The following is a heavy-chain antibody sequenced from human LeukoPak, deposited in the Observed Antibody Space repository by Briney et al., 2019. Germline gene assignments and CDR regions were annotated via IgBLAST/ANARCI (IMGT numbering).Heavy chain of an antibody. CDR1: DGSISSYY. J-gene: IGHJ3*02. D-gene: IGHD3-22*01. V-gene: IGHV4-59*01. CDR3: ARVPYYYDSSGSSRRAFDI. CDR2: IYYSGST. Sequence: SETLSLTCTVSDGSISSYYWSWIRQPPGKGLEWIGYIYYSGSTNYNPSLKSRVTISVDTSRNQFSLKLSSVTAADTAVYYCARVPYYYDSSGSSRRAFDIWGQGTMVTVSS.